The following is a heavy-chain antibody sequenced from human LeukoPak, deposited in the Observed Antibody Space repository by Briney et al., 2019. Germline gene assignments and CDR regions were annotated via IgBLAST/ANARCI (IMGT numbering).Heavy chain of an antibody. CDR2: ISGSGSST. CDR3: AKDQDTAILGWFDP. CDR1: GFTFSSYA. Sequence: PGGSLRLSCAASGFTFSSYAMSWARQAPGKGLEWVSSISGSGSSTFYADSVKGRFTISRDNSKNTLYLQMNSLRAEDTAVYYCAKDQDTAILGWFDPWGQGTLVTVSS. D-gene: IGHD5-18*01. J-gene: IGHJ5*02. V-gene: IGHV3-23*01.